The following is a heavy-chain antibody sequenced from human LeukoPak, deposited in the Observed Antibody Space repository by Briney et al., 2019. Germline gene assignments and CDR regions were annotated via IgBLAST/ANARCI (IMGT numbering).Heavy chain of an antibody. CDR2: INPSGGST. V-gene: IGHV1-46*01. J-gene: IGHJ6*02. Sequence: GASAKLSCNASGYPFTNYYMPWVRQAPGQGLEWMGIINPSGGSTSYPQKFQGRVTMTRDTSTSTVYMELSSLRSEDTAVYYCARDRGTMVRGVGDVWGQGTTVTVSS. D-gene: IGHD3-10*01. CDR3: ARDRGTMVRGVGDV. CDR1: GYPFTNYY.